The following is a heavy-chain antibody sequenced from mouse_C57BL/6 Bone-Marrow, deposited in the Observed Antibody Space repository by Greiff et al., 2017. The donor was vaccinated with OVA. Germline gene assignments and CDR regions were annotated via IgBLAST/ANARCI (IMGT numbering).Heavy chain of an antibody. CDR2: ISDGGSYT. V-gene: IGHV5-4*01. J-gene: IGHJ1*03. CDR1: GFTFSSYA. D-gene: IGHD1-1*01. Sequence: EVQGVESGGGLVKPGGSLKLSCAASGFTFSSYAMSWVRQTPEKRLEWVATISDGGSYTYYPDNVKGRFTISRDNAKNNLYLQMSHLKSEDTAMYYCAREGDITTVVANFDVWGTGTTVTVSS. CDR3: AREGDITTVVANFDV.